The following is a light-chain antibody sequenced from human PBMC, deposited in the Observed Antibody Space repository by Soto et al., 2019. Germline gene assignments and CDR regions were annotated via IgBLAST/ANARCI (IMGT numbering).Light chain of an antibody. V-gene: IGLV1-40*01. Sequence: QSVLTQPPSVPGAPGQRVTISCTGSSSNIGAGYDVHWYQQLPGTAPKLLIYDNNNRTSGVPDRFSGSKSGTSASLAITGLQAEDEADYYCQSYDSSLSGYVFGPGTKLTVL. CDR3: QSYDSSLSGYV. J-gene: IGLJ1*01. CDR1: SSNIGAGYD. CDR2: DNN.